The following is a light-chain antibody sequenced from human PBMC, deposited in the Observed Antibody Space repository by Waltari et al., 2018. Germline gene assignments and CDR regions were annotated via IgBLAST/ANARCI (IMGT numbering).Light chain of an antibody. CDR3: SAWDSNLREYV. J-gene: IGLJ1*01. CDR2: RNN. Sequence: QAGLTQPPSVSKGLRQTATLTCTGNSNNVGNQGAAWLQQHQGQPPGLLSYRNNNRPSGISGRFSASRSGNTASLTITGLQPEDEADYYCSAWDSNLREYVFGTGTKVTVL. V-gene: IGLV10-54*04. CDR1: SNNVGNQG.